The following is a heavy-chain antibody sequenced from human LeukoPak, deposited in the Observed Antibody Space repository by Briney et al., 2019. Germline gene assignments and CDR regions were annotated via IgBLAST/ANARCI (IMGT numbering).Heavy chain of an antibody. Sequence: PGRSLRLSCAASGFTFSSYTMHWVRQAPGKGLEWVAVISYDGSNKYYADSVKGRFTISRDNSKNTLYLQMSSLRDEDTAVYYCAREMTTTETFDHWGQGTLVTVSS. CDR1: GFTFSSYT. D-gene: IGHD5-24*01. J-gene: IGHJ4*02. V-gene: IGHV3-30-3*01. CDR3: AREMTTTETFDH. CDR2: ISYDGSNK.